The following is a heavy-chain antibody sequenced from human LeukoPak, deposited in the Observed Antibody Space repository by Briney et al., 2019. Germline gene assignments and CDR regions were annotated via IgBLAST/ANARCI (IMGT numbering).Heavy chain of an antibody. V-gene: IGHV3-7*01. Sequence: PGGSLRLSCEASGFTFSRYWMSWVRQAPGKGLEGVANIKQDESEKYYVDSVNGRFTISRDNAKNALYLQVNSLRAEDTAVYYCARLSTSISCFGFDLWGQGTTVTVSS. J-gene: IGHJ3*01. D-gene: IGHD2-2*01. CDR3: ARLSTSISCFGFDL. CDR1: GFTFSRYW. CDR2: IKQDESEK.